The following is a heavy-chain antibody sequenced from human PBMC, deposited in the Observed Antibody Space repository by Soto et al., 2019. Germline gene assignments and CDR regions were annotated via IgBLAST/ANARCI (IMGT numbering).Heavy chain of an antibody. J-gene: IGHJ5*02. CDR2: IKQDGSEK. CDR3: ARDGDWNWDL. CDR1: GVSFSRHW. D-gene: IGHD1-7*01. V-gene: IGHV3-7*01. Sequence: EVQLLESGGDLVQPGGSLRLSCAASGVSFSRHWMSWVRQAPGKGLEWLGNIKQDGSEKYYVDSVKGRFTIPRDNAKTSLYLNMNSRRAEHTAVYYCARDGDWNWDLWGQGAPVTVSS.